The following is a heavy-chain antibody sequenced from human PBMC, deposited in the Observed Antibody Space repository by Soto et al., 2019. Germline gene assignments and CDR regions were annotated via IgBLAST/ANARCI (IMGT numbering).Heavy chain of an antibody. CDR1: GGTFSSYA. J-gene: IGHJ4*02. D-gene: IGHD1-26*01. CDR3: ARGRAIVGATMDY. CDR2: IIPIFGTA. Sequence: QVQLVQSGAEVQKPGSSVKVSCKASGGTFSSYAISWVRQAPGQGLEWLGGIIPIFGTANYAQKFRGRATITADESTSTAYMELSSLRSEDTAVYYCARGRAIVGATMDYWGQGTLVTVSS. V-gene: IGHV1-69*01.